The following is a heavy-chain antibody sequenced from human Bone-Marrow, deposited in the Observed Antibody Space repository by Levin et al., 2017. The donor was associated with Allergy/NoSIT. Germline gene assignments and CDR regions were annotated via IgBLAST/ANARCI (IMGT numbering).Heavy chain of an antibody. CDR1: GFSFSSYY. V-gene: IGHV1-46*01. CDR3: ARGGLPVAGFYFYYYGLDV. J-gene: IGHJ6*02. CDR2: VNPSDGST. D-gene: IGHD6-19*01. Sequence: GASVKVSCKASGFSFSSYYFHWLRQAPGQGLEWMGIVNPSDGSTTYAQKFQGRVTMTMDTPTSTAYMELSNLRSEDTTVYYCARGGLPVAGFYFYYYGLDVWGQGTTVTVSS.